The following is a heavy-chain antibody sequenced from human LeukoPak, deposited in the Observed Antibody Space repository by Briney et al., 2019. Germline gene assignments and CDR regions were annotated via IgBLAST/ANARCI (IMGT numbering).Heavy chain of an antibody. V-gene: IGHV3-23*01. D-gene: IGHD1-26*01. CDR1: GFTFSSYA. Sequence: GGSLRLSCAASGFTFSSYAMRWVRQARGKGLECVSGFSGSGGSKYYGDYVKGRFAISRDNAKKTLYLQMNSLRAEDTAVYYCARSVSGSYGLFDYWGQGPLVTVSS. CDR2: FSGSGGSK. J-gene: IGHJ4*02. CDR3: ARSVSGSYGLFDY.